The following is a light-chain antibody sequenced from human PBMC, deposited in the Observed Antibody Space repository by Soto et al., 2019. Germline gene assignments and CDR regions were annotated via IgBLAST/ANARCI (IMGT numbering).Light chain of an antibody. CDR3: SSYTSSSTLDVV. CDR1: SSDVGGYNY. Sequence: QSALTQPASVSGSPGQSITISCTGTSSDVGGYNYVSWYQQHPGKAPKLMIYDVSNRPSGVSNRFSGSKSGNTASLTISGLQDEDEADYYCSSYTSSSTLDVVIGGGTKLTVL. J-gene: IGLJ2*01. V-gene: IGLV2-14*01. CDR2: DVS.